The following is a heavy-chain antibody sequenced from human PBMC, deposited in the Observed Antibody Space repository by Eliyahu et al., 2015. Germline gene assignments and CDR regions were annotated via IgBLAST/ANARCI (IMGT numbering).Heavy chain of an antibody. Sequence: QLQLHESGPGLVKLSEXLSLTCTLSGGSISSSXYYWAWIRQPPGKGLEXXGSIYYSGTAYYNPSLKSRVTISVDTSKNQFSLNLSSLTAADTAVYYCARSDYRFDSWFDPWGQGTLVTVSS. D-gene: IGHD4-11*01. J-gene: IGHJ5*02. CDR3: ARSDYRFDSWFDP. CDR2: IYYSGTA. CDR1: GGSISSSXYY. V-gene: IGHV4-39*01.